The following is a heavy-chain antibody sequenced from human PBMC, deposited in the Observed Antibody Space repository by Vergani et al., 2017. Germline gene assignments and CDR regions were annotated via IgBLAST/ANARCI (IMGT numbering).Heavy chain of an antibody. D-gene: IGHD4-17*01. CDR1: GYTFTGYY. Sequence: QVQLVQSGAEVKKPGASVKVSCKASGYTFTGYYMHWVRQAPGQGLEWMGRIIPILGIANYAQKFQGRVTITADKSTSTAYMELSSLRSEDTAVYYCARERGGTTVTTSYFDYWGQGTLVTVSS. CDR2: IIPILGIA. V-gene: IGHV1-69*09. J-gene: IGHJ4*02. CDR3: ARERGGTTVTTSYFDY.